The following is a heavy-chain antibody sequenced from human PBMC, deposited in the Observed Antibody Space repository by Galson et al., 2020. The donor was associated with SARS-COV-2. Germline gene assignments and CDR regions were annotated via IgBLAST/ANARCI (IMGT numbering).Heavy chain of an antibody. V-gene: IGHV4-39*01. CDR2: IYYRGST. D-gene: IGHD3-10*01. CDR3: ARSPDLYGSGSDYNALFDY. Sequence: SETLSLTCTVSAGSISSSTYYWGWIRQPPGKGLEWIGSIYYRGSTYYNPSPKSRVTITVDTSTNQFSLKLSSVTAAGTAVYYCARSPDLYGSGSDYNALFDYGGQGTLVTVSS. J-gene: IGHJ4*02. CDR1: AGSISSSTYY.